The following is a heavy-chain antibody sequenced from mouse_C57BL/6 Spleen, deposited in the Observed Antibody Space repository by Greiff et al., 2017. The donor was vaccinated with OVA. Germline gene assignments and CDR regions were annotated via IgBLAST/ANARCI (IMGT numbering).Heavy chain of an antibody. V-gene: IGHV3-6*01. D-gene: IGHD2-3*01. CDR2: ISYDGSN. CDR3: AREEDYDGYTWFAY. Sequence: EVQLQESGPGLVKPSQSLSLTCSVTGYSITSGYYWNWIRQFPGNKLEWMGYISYDGSNNYNPSLKNRISITRDTSKNQFFLKLNSVTTEDTATYYCAREEDYDGYTWFAYWGQGTLVTVSA. J-gene: IGHJ3*01. CDR1: GYSITSGYY.